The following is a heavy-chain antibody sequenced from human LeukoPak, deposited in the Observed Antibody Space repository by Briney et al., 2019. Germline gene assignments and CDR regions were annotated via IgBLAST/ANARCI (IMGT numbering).Heavy chain of an antibody. J-gene: IGHJ4*02. D-gene: IGHD3-3*01. CDR1: AFTFSSYS. CDR3: ASSGGEWLPSYYFDY. CDR2: ISSSSSTI. V-gene: IGHV3-48*01. Sequence: GGSLRLSCAASAFTFSSYSMNWVRQAPGKVLEWVSYISSSSSTIYYADSVKGRLTISRDNAKNSLYLQMNSLRAEDTAVYYCASSGGEWLPSYYFDYWGQGTLVTVSS.